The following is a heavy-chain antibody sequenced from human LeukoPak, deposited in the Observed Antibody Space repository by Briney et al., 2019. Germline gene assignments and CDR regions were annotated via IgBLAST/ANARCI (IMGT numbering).Heavy chain of an antibody. CDR1: GGSISSYY. J-gene: IGHJ4*02. D-gene: IGHD3-10*01. CDR3: ARAYRGDFDY. V-gene: IGHV4-59*01. CDR2: IYHSGST. Sequence: PSETLSLTCTVSGGSISSYYWSWIRQPPGKGLEWIGYIYHSGSTNYNPSLKSRVTISVDTSKNQFSLKLSSVTAADTAVYYCARAYRGDFDYWGQGTLVTVSS.